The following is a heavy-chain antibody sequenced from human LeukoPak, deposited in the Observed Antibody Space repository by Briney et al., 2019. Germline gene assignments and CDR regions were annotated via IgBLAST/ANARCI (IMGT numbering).Heavy chain of an antibody. Sequence: ASVKVSCKASGYTFTGYYMHWVRQAPGQGLEWMGRINPNSGGTNYAQKFQGRVTMTRDTSISTAYMELSRLRSDDTAVYYCASPTYYYDSSGYCWGQGTLVTVSS. CDR1: GYTFTGYY. V-gene: IGHV1-2*06. J-gene: IGHJ4*02. CDR2: INPNSGGT. D-gene: IGHD3-22*01. CDR3: ASPTYYYDSSGYC.